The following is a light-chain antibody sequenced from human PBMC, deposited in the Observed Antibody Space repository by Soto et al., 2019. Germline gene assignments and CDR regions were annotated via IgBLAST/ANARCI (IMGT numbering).Light chain of an antibody. Sequence: IVMTQSPATLSVSPGERATLSCWASQTIDNKLAWYQQRPGQAPRLLIYGASIRATGIPARFSGSGSGTEFPLTIGGLQSEDFGVYYCQQYKDWRTFGQGTNVDIK. V-gene: IGKV3-15*01. J-gene: IGKJ1*01. CDR2: GAS. CDR1: QTIDNK. CDR3: QQYKDWRT.